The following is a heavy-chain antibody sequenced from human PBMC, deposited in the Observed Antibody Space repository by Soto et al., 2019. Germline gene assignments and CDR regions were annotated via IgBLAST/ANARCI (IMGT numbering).Heavy chain of an antibody. V-gene: IGHV4-59*01. Sequence: QVQLQESGPGLVKPSETLSLTCTVSGGSISSYYWSWIRQPPGKGLEWIGYIYYSGSTNYNPSLKSRATISVDTSKNQSSRKRSSVTAADTAVYYCARGNKADYYESSGYYGLGYWGQGTLVTVSS. CDR2: IYYSGST. J-gene: IGHJ4*02. CDR3: ARGNKADYYESSGYYGLGY. D-gene: IGHD3-22*01. CDR1: GGSISSYY.